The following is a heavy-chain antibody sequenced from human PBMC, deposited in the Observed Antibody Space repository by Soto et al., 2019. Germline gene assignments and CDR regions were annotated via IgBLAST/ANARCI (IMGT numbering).Heavy chain of an antibody. D-gene: IGHD3-3*01. J-gene: IGHJ4*02. CDR3: ARHDFWSGYRAIDYDY. CDR2: IDPSDSYT. CDR1: GYSFTSYW. V-gene: IGHV5-10-1*01. Sequence: GESLKISCKGSGYSFTSYWISWVRQMPGKGLEWMGRIDPSDSYTNYSPSFQGHVTISADKSISTAYLRWSSLKASDTAMYYCARHDFWSGYRAIDYDYWGQGTLVTVSS.